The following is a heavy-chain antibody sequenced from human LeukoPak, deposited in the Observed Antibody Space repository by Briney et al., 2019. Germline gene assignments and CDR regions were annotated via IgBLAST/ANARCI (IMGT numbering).Heavy chain of an antibody. CDR1: GGSVSSNSAA. CDR2: TYYRSKWYN. Sequence: PSQTLSLTCAISGGSVSSNSAAWNWIRQSPSRGLEWLGRTYYRSKWYNDYAVSVKSRITINPDTSKNQFSLQLNSVTPEDTAVYYCAREGDSSGKAPRPYYYYGMDVWGQGTTVTVSS. CDR3: AREGDSSGKAPRPYYYYGMDV. V-gene: IGHV6-1*01. J-gene: IGHJ6*02. D-gene: IGHD3-22*01.